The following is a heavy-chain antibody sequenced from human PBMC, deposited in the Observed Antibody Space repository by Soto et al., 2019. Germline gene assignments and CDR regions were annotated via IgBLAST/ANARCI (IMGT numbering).Heavy chain of an antibody. D-gene: IGHD4-17*01. CDR3: TTADYGDTFTRDWYFDL. J-gene: IGHJ2*01. CDR1: GFTFSNAW. CDR2: FKSKTDGGAT. V-gene: IGHV3-15*07. Sequence: EVQLVESGGGLVKPGGSLRLSCAASGFTFSNAWMNWVRQAPGKGLEWVGRFKSKTDGGATDYAAPVKGRFTISRDDSKNTLYLQMNSLKTEDTAVYYCTTADYGDTFTRDWYFDLWGRGTLVTVSS.